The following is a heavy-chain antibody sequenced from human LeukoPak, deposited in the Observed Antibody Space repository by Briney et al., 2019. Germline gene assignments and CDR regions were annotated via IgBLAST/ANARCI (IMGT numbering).Heavy chain of an antibody. Sequence: ETLSLTCTVSGGSISSQYWSWIRQPPGKGLEWIGYYSGSTNYNPSLKSRVTISVDTSKNQSSLKVNSVTAADTAVYYCARGGYHFAYWGQGTLVTVSS. J-gene: IGHJ4*02. CDR2: YSGST. D-gene: IGHD3-16*02. CDR3: ARGGYHFAY. CDR1: GGSISSQY. V-gene: IGHV4-59*11.